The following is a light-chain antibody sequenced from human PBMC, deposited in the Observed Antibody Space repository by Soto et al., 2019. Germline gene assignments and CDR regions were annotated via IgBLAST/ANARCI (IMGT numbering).Light chain of an antibody. CDR1: QSVSRY. V-gene: IGKV3-11*01. CDR3: KQRSNWQIT. CDR2: DAF. Sequence: DIVLTQSPVTMSLVSGERATLSCRASQSVSRYLAWYQQKPDQANRTIIYDAFNRATGIPDRFSGSGSGTDFTLTIRSIEPEDFVVYYCKQRSNWQITFGNWQRLELK. J-gene: IGKJ5*01.